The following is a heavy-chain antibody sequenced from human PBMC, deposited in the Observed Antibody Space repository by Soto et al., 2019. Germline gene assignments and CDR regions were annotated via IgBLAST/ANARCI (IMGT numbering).Heavy chain of an antibody. CDR1: GFSISNSSYY. J-gene: IGHJ4*02. CDR2: IYYSGST. Sequence: PSETLSLTCPVSGFSISNSSYYWGWLRRPPGKGLEWIGNIYYSGSTYYNPSLKSRVTISVDTSKNQFSLKLSSVTAADTAVYYCARVSGYSYGFDYWGQGTLVTVSS. CDR3: ARVSGYSYGFDY. D-gene: IGHD5-18*01. V-gene: IGHV4-39*07.